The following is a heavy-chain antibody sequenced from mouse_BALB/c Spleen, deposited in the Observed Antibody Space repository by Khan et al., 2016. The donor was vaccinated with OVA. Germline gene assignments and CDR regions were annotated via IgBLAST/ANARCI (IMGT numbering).Heavy chain of an antibody. CDR1: GYTFTDFT. J-gene: IGHJ3*01. CDR2: ISTYYGDV. CDR3: TRGGGGNRFAY. Sequence: VKLLESGAELVRPGVSVKISCKGSGYTFTDFTMHWVKQSHAKSLEWIGVISTYYGDVTYNQKFKGKATMTVDKSSSTAYMDLARLTSEDSAILCGTRGGGGNRFAYWGQGTLVTVSA. V-gene: IGHV1S137*01.